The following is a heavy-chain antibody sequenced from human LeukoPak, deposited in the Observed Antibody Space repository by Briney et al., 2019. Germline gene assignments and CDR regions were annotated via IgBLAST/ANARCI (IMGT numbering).Heavy chain of an antibody. Sequence: QAVGSLRLSCAPSGFTFDDYAMHWVRPAPGKGLERGSPISWNSGSKGYADSVKGRFTISRDNAKKSLYLQMNSLRAEDTALYYCAKDTGSGFIAAPGNSGVDYWGQGAMVTVSS. CDR1: GFTFDDYA. CDR2: ISWNSGSK. V-gene: IGHV3-9*01. CDR3: AKDTGSGFIAAPGNSGVDY. D-gene: IGHD6-13*01. J-gene: IGHJ4*02.